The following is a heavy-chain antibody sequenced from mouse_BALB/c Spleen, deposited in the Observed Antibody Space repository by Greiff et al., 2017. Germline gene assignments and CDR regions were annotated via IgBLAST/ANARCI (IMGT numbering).Heavy chain of an antibody. Sequence: EVHLVESGGGLVQPGGSRKLSCAASGFTFSSFGMHWVRQAPEKGLEWVAYISSGSSTIYYADTVKGRFTISRDNPKNTLFLQMTSLRSEDTAMYYCARRDYYGSRHYAMDYWGQGTSVTVSS. J-gene: IGHJ4*01. CDR2: ISSGSSTI. D-gene: IGHD1-1*01. CDR1: GFTFSSFG. V-gene: IGHV5-17*02. CDR3: ARRDYYGSRHYAMDY.